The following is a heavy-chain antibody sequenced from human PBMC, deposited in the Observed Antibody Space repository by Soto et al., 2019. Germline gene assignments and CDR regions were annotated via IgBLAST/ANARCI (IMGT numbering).Heavy chain of an antibody. J-gene: IGHJ6*02. CDR3: ARERNYDSSGYSYYYGMDV. CDR1: GGSISSGGYY. Sequence: SETLSLTCTVSGGSISSGGYYWSWIRQHPGKGQERIGYIYYSGSTYYNPSLKSRVTISVDTSKNQFSLKLSSVTAADTAVYYCARERNYDSSGYSYYYGMDVWGQGTTVTVSS. V-gene: IGHV4-31*03. D-gene: IGHD3-22*01. CDR2: IYYSGST.